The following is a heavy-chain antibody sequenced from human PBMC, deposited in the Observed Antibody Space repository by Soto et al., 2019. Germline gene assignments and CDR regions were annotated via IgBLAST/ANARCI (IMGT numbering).Heavy chain of an antibody. CDR3: AKDLDSGRDYYYSGMDV. V-gene: IGHV3-23*01. J-gene: IGHJ6*02. CDR1: GFTFRNYA. CDR2: ITGTGGNT. Sequence: GESLKISCAASGFTFRNYAMNWVRQAPGKGLEWVSKITGTGGNTYYADSVRGRFTIARANSKNTLYLQMNSLRAEDTAVYYCAKDLDSGRDYYYSGMDVWGQGTTVTVSS. D-gene: IGHD1-1*01.